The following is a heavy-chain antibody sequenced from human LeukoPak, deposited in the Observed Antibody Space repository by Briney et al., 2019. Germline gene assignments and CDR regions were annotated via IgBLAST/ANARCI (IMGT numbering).Heavy chain of an antibody. CDR1: GGSISSYY. CDR3: ATVVPDAIVRRDYYIYV. V-gene: IGHV4-4*07. CDR2: IYTSGST. D-gene: IGHD2-2*01. J-gene: IGHJ6*03. Sequence: SETLSLTCTVSGGSISSYYWSWIRQPAGKGLEWIGRIYTSGSTNYNPSLKSRVTMSVDTSKNQFSLKLSSLPAADTAVYYCATVVPDAIVRRDYYIYVWGTGTTVT.